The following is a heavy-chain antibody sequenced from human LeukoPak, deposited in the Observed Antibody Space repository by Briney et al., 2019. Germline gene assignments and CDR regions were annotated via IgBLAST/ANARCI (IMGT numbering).Heavy chain of an antibody. CDR2: IYYSGST. Sequence: SETLTLTCTVSGGSISSYFWNWIRQPPGTGLEWIGYIYYSGSTNYNPSLNSRVTISVDTSKNQFSLKLSSVTAADTAVYYCARHREDWGFDSWGQGTLVTVSS. V-gene: IGHV4-59*08. D-gene: IGHD7-27*01. J-gene: IGHJ4*02. CDR1: GGSISSYF. CDR3: ARHREDWGFDS.